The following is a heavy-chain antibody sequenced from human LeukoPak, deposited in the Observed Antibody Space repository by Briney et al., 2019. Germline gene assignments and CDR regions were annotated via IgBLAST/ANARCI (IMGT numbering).Heavy chain of an antibody. CDR1: GFTFYDYA. V-gene: IGHV3-23*01. D-gene: IGHD4-17*01. Sequence: SGGSLRLSCTASGFTFYDYAMSRVRQAPGKGLQWVSALTTSGDMTHYADSVKGRFTISRDNSKNTLHLQMNSLRAEDTAIYYCAKHNGDYRYLDYWGQGTLVTVSS. J-gene: IGHJ4*02. CDR2: LTTSGDMT. CDR3: AKHNGDYRYLDY.